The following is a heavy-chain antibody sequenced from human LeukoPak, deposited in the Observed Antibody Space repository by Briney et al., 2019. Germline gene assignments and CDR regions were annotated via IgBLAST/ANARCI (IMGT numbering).Heavy chain of an antibody. CDR2: ISWNSGSI. V-gene: IGHV3-9*01. Sequence: GMSLRLSCAASGFTFDDYAMHWVRQSPGKGLEWVSGISWNSGSIGYADSVKGRFTISRDNAKNSLYLQMNSLRAEDTALYYCAKDNRYYDFWSGYFDYWGQGTLVTVSS. J-gene: IGHJ4*02. CDR1: GFTFDDYA. CDR3: AKDNRYYDFWSGYFDY. D-gene: IGHD3-3*01.